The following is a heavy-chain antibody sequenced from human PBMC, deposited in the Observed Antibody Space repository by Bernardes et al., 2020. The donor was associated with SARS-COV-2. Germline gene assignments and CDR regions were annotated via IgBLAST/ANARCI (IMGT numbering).Heavy chain of an antibody. CDR1: GFSLSRYW. Sequence: GGSLSLSCAGSGFSLSRYWMTWVRPAPGKGLEWVANINYDGSEKFYVDSVKGRFTISRDNAKNSLYLQMNSLRAEDTAVYYCARDFYDYVWGSYRSCWDYWGQGTLVTVSS. D-gene: IGHD3-16*02. CDR3: ARDFYDYVWGSYRSCWDY. CDR2: INYDGSEK. V-gene: IGHV3-7*01. J-gene: IGHJ4*02.